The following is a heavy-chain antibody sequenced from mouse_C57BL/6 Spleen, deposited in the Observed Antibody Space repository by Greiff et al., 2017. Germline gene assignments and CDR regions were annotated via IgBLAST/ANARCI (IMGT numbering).Heavy chain of an antibody. J-gene: IGHJ4*01. CDR2: INPSNGGT. CDR1: GYTFTSYW. D-gene: IGHD2-13*01. V-gene: IGHV1-53*01. Sequence: VQLQQSVTELVKPGASVKLSCKASGYTFTSYWMHWVKQRPGQGLEWIGNINPSNGGTNYTAKFQSKATLTVDKSSSTAYMQLSSLTSEDSAVYYCERAGDDCDEDYCDMDYWGQGTSVTVSS. CDR3: ERAGDDCDEDYCDMDY.